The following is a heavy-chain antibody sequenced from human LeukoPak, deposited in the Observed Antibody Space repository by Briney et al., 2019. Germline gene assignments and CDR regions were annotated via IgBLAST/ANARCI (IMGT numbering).Heavy chain of an antibody. D-gene: IGHD5-18*01. V-gene: IGHV3-21*01. J-gene: IGHJ4*02. Sequence: PGESLRLSCEASGLTFSDYSMNWVRQAPGKGLEWVSSISSSSRNTYYADSIKGRFTISRDNAKNSLYLQMNSLRAEDTAVYYCASSPVTYFDYWGQGTLVTVSS. CDR3: ASSPVTYFDY. CDR2: ISSSSRNT. CDR1: GLTFSDYS.